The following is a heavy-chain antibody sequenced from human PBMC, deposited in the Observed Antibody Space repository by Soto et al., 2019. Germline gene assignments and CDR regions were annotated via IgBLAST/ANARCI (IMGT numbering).Heavy chain of an antibody. J-gene: IGHJ6*02. CDR1: GYTFTSYG. CDR2: ISAYNGNT. Sequence: QVQLVQSGAEVKKPGASVKVSCKASGYTFTSYGISWVRQAPGQGLEWMGWISAYNGNTNYAQKLQGRVTMTTDTSTSTAYMELRSLRSDDTAAYYCARDGLGILEWLLHGDPYYYGMDVWGQGTTVTVSS. V-gene: IGHV1-18*01. CDR3: ARDGLGILEWLLHGDPYYYGMDV. D-gene: IGHD3-3*01.